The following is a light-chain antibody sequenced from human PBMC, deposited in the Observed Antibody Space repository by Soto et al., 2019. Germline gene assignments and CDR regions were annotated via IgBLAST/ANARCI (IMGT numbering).Light chain of an antibody. CDR1: SSDAGGYNY. V-gene: IGLV2-14*01. Sequence: QSDLTQPASVSGSPGQSITISCTGTSSDAGGYNYVSWYQQHPGKAPKFMIYDVSNRPSGVSNRFSGSKSGNTASLTISGLQAEDEADYYCCSYTTSNTRQIVFGTGTKLTVL. CDR3: CSYTTSNTRQIV. J-gene: IGLJ1*01. CDR2: DVS.